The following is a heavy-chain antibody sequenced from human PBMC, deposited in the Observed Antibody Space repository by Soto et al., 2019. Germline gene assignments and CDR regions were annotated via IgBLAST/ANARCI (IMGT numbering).Heavy chain of an antibody. Sequence: QVQLQESGPGLVKPSGTLSLTCAVSGASISSTCWWTWVRQPPGKGLEWIGEIYYSGSTNYNPSPKISAHIMQDKPTNQFSLKVTPVTAADTAVYSCPRLGPRTRRYGMEVWGQGSTVTVSS. J-gene: IGHJ6*02. CDR1: GASISSTCW. CDR3: PRLGPRTRRYGMEV. CDR2: IYYSGST. V-gene: IGHV4-4*02. D-gene: IGHD2-2*01.